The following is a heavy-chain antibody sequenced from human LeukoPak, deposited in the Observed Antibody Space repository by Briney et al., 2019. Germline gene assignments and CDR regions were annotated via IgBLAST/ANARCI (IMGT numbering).Heavy chain of an antibody. Sequence: PGGSLRLSCAASGFTFSSYAMSWVRQAPGQGLEWVSAISGSGGSTYYADSVKGRFTISRDNSKNTLYLQMNSLRAEDTAVYYCAKKWELLGYFDYWGQGTLVTVSS. V-gene: IGHV3-23*01. J-gene: IGHJ4*02. CDR1: GFTFSSYA. D-gene: IGHD1-26*01. CDR2: ISGSGGST. CDR3: AKKWELLGYFDY.